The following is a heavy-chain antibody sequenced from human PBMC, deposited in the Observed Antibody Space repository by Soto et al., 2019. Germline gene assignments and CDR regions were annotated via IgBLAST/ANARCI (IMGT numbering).Heavy chain of an antibody. V-gene: IGHV1-2*04. CDR3: ARGGVVNCSGGSCYRTYGMDV. CDR2: INPNSGGT. D-gene: IGHD2-15*01. J-gene: IGHJ6*02. Sequence: ASVKVSCKASGYTFTGYYMHWVRQAPGQGLEWMGWINPNSGGTNYAQKFQGWVTMTRDTSISTAYMELSRLRSDDTAVYYCARGGVVNCSGGSCYRTYGMDVWGQGTMVTVSS. CDR1: GYTFTGYY.